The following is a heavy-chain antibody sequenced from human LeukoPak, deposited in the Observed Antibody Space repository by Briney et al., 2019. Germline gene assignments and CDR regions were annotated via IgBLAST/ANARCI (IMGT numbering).Heavy chain of an antibody. V-gene: IGHV4-61*02. CDR2: RHTTGST. CDR3: ARVAVKSAAMMYWFDV. D-gene: IGHD2-2*01. CDR1: GDSVTNSNYF. J-gene: IGHJ5*02. Sequence: PSETLSLTCTVSGDSVTNSNYFWSWIRPPAGKRLEWIGRRHTTGSTNYHPSLKTRLTISEETSKNQFSLELRSVTAADTAIYYCARVAVKSAAMMYWFDVWGQGILVTVSS.